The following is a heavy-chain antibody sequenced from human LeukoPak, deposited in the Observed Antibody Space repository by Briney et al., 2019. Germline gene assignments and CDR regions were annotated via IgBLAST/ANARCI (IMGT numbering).Heavy chain of an antibody. V-gene: IGHV7-4-1*02. CDR3: ARWATYYYDSSGSPQAYFQH. Sequence: GASVKVSCKASGYTFTSYAMNWVRQAPGQGLEWMGWINTNTGNPTYAQGFTGRFVFSLDTSVSTAYLQISSLKAEDTAVNYCARWATYYYDSSGSPQAYFQHWGQGTLVTVSS. CDR2: INTNTGNP. D-gene: IGHD3-22*01. J-gene: IGHJ1*01. CDR1: GYTFTSYA.